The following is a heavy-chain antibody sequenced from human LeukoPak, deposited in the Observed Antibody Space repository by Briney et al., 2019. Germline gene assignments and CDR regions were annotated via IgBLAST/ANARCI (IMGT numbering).Heavy chain of an antibody. CDR2: LSYDGRDK. Sequence: GMYRGRPAPCKGMEWVAVLSYDGRDKHYADSLKGRFTISRDNSKSTLYLQMNSLRAEDTAVYYCARDGGGTSADYYFDYWGQGTLVTVSS. V-gene: IGHV3-30*19. CDR1: G. CDR3: ARDGGGTSADYYFDY. D-gene: IGHD2-2*01. J-gene: IGHJ4*02.